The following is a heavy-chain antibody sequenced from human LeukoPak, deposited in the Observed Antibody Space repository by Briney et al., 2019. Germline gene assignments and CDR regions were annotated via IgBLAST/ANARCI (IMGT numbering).Heavy chain of an antibody. J-gene: IGHJ5*02. CDR2: ISYDGSNK. CDR3: ARENGQLLWFGELSP. CDR1: GFTFSSYA. V-gene: IGHV3-30-3*01. Sequence: GGSLRLSCAASGFTFSSYAMHWVRQAPGKGLEWVAVISYDGSNKCYADSVKGRFTISRDNSKNTLYLQMNSLRAEDTAVYYCARENGQLLWFGELSPWGQGTLVTVSS. D-gene: IGHD3-10*01.